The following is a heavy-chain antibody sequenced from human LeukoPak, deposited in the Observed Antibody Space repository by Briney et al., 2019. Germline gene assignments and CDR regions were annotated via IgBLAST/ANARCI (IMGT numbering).Heavy chain of an antibody. J-gene: IGHJ4*02. Sequence: GASVKVSCKASGYTFTSYGISWVRQAPGQGLEWMGWMNPNSGNTGYAQKFQGRVTMTRNTSISTAYMDLSSLRSEDTAVYYCARGTSRVGAYEWGQGTLVTVSS. V-gene: IGHV1-8*02. CDR2: MNPNSGNT. CDR3: ARGTSRVGAYE. D-gene: IGHD1-26*01. CDR1: GYTFTSYG.